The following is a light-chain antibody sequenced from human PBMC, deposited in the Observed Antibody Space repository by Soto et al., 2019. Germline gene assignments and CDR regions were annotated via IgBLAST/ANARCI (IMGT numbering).Light chain of an antibody. CDR3: AAWDASLSGHV. CDR1: SSNIGSYP. CDR2: SDD. J-gene: IGLJ1*01. V-gene: IGLV1-47*02. Sequence: VLTQSPSASWTPGQRVTISCYGSSSNIGSYPVYWYQQLPGTAPKLLINSDDQRPSGVPDRFSASKSGTSASLAISGLRSEDEADYYCAAWDASLSGHVFGAGTKGHRP.